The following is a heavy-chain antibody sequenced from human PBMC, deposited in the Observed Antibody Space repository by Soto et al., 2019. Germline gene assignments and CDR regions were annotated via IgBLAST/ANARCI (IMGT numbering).Heavy chain of an antibody. D-gene: IGHD5-12*01. V-gene: IGHV3-23*01. Sequence: GGSLRLSCAASGFTFSSYAMIWVRQAPGKGLEWVSSISGSGGNTYYADSVKGRSTISRDNSKNMLYLQMNSLRAEDTAVYYWAKLLEATPWAPFDYWAHGTLVPVSS. CDR3: AKLLEATPWAPFDY. J-gene: IGHJ4*01. CDR2: ISGSGGNT. CDR1: GFTFSSYA.